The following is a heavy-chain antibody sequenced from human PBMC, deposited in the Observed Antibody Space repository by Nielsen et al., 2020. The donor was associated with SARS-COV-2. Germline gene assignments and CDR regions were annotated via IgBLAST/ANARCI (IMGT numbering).Heavy chain of an antibody. CDR1: GFTFSGSA. CDR3: TKRSGSYSYYYYGMDV. D-gene: IGHD3-10*01. V-gene: IGHV3-73*01. Sequence: GESLKISCAASGFTFSGSAMHWVRQASGKGLEWVGRIRSKANSYATAYAASVKGRFTISRDDSKNTAYLQMNSLKTEDTAVYYCTKRSGSYSYYYYGMDVWGQGTTVTVSS. J-gene: IGHJ6*02. CDR2: IRSKANSYAT.